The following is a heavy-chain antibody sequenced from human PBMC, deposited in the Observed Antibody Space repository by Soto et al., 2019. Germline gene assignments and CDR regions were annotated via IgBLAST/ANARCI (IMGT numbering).Heavy chain of an antibody. CDR1: GGSISSGGYY. D-gene: IGHD6-13*01. Sequence: SETLSLTCTVSGGSISSGGYYWIWIHQHPGKGLEWNGYIYYSGSTYYNPSLKSRVTISADTSKNPFSLKRSSVTAADTAVYYCARALRGGYSSSWYLWFDPWGQGTLVTVSS. V-gene: IGHV4-31*03. CDR3: ARALRGGYSSSWYLWFDP. CDR2: IYYSGST. J-gene: IGHJ5*02.